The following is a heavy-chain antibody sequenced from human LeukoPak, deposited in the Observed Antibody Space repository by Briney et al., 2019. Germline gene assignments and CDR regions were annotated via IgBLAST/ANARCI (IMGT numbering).Heavy chain of an antibody. D-gene: IGHD3-3*01. CDR3: AKVGFSEMEWLFYSDH. Sequence: PSETLSLTCAVSGGSISSSNWWSWVRQAPGKGLEWVSAISGSSGHTYYADSVKGRFTISRDNSKNTLYLQMNSLRAEDTAVYYCAKVGFSEMEWLFYSDHWGQGTLVTVSS. CDR2: ISGSSGHT. CDR1: GGSISSSN. V-gene: IGHV3-23*01. J-gene: IGHJ4*02.